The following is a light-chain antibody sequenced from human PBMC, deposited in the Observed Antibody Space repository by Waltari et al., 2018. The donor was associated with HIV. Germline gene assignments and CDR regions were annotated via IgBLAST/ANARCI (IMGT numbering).Light chain of an antibody. V-gene: IGLV2-14*03. CDR3: SSYTSSSTLDV. J-gene: IGLJ1*01. Sequence: QSALTQPASVSGSPGQSITISCTGTSSDVGGYNYVSWYQQHPGKAPKLMIYDVSNRPSVVSNRFSGSKSGNTASLTISGLQSEDEADDYGSSYTSSSTLDVFGTGTKVTVL. CDR1: SSDVGGYNY. CDR2: DVS.